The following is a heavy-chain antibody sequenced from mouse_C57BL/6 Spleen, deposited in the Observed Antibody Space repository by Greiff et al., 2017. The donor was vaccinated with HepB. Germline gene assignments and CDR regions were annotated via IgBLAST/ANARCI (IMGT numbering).Heavy chain of an antibody. D-gene: IGHD1-1*01. CDR3: ARSCPYGSSYVGFAY. J-gene: IGHJ3*01. CDR2: IDPSDSYT. V-gene: IGHV1-69*01. CDR1: GYTFTSYW. Sequence: QVQLQQPGAELVMPGASVKLSCKASGYTFTSYWMHWVKQRPGQGLEWIGEIDPSDSYTNYNQKFKGKSTLTVDKSSSTAYMQLSSLTSEDSAVYYCARSCPYGSSYVGFAYWGQGTLVTVSA.